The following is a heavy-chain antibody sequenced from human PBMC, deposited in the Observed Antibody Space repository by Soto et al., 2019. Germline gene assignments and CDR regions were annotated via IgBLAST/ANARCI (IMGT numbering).Heavy chain of an antibody. CDR3: TTDSRTTLPEIRFDY. CDR1: GFPFSNAW. V-gene: IGHV3-15*07. CDR2: VKSKTDGGSA. Sequence: GSLRLSCAASGFPFSNAWINWVRQVPGKGLEWVGRVKSKTDGGSADYAAPVKGRFAVSRDDSKNIVYLQMNNLKIEDTGVYYCTTDSRTTLPEIRFDYWRHGTQVTVSS. J-gene: IGHJ4*01. D-gene: IGHD1-26*01.